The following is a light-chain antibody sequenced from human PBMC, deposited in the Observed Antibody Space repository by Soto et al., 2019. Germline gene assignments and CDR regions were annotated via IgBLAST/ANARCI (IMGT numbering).Light chain of an antibody. V-gene: IGKV3-11*01. CDR3: QQRSNWPLT. J-gene: IGKJ3*01. CDR1: QSVSNY. Sequence: EIVLTQSPATLSLSPGERATLSCRVSQSVSNYLAWYQQKPGQAPRLLVYDASNRATGIPARFSGRGSGTDFTLTISSLEPEDFAVYYCQQRSNWPLTFGPGTKVDIK. CDR2: DAS.